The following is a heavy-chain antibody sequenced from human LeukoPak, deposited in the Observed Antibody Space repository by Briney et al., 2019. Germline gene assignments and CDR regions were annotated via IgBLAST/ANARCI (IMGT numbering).Heavy chain of an antibody. V-gene: IGHV4-34*01. D-gene: IGHD5-12*01. CDR2: INHSGST. Sequence: PSETLSLPCAVYGGSFSGHYWSWIRQPPGKGLEWIGEINHSGSTNYNPSLKTRVTISVDTSKNQFSLKLSSVTAADTAVYYCASFRGYSGHPIDYWGQGTLVTVSS. CDR1: GGSFSGHY. J-gene: IGHJ4*02. CDR3: ASFRGYSGHPIDY.